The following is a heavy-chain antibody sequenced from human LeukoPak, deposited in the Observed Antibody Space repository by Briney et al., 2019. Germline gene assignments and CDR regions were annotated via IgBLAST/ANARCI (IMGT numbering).Heavy chain of an antibody. J-gene: IGHJ4*02. V-gene: IGHV3-30*02. CDR1: GFTFNNYV. CDR2: FRYDGNNE. D-gene: IGHD2-2*01. Sequence: GGSLRLSCAASGFTFNNYVIHWVRQPPGKGLEWVAFFRYDGNNEYYADSVKGRFTFSRDNAKNSLYLQMNSLRAEDTALYYCARDRPPGYCSSTSCYEFDYWGQGTLVTVSS. CDR3: ARDRPPGYCSSTSCYEFDY.